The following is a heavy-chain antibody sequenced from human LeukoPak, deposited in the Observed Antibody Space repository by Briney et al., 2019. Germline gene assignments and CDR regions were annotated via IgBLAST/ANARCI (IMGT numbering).Heavy chain of an antibody. D-gene: IGHD2-2*01. CDR2: INPNSGGT. J-gene: IGHJ4*02. CDR1: GYTFTGYY. Sequence: ASVKVSCKASGYTFTGYYMHWVRQAPGQGLEWMGWINPNSGGTNYAQKFQGRVTMTRDTSISTAYMELSRLRSDDTAVYYCARGVRCCSSTSCLYYWGQGTLVTVSS. CDR3: ARGVRCCSSTSCLYY. V-gene: IGHV1-2*02.